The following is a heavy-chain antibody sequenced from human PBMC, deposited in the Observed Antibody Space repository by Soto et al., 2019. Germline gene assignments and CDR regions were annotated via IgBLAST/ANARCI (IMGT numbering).Heavy chain of an antibody. Sequence: ASVKVSCKASGYTFTSYAMHWVRQAPGQRLEWMGWINAGNGNTKYSQKFQGRVTITRDTSASTAYMELSSLRSEDTAVYYCARHSSGWYRGNFDYWGQGTLVTVS. V-gene: IGHV1-3*01. CDR2: INAGNGNT. CDR1: GYTFTSYA. J-gene: IGHJ4*02. D-gene: IGHD6-19*01. CDR3: ARHSSGWYRGNFDY.